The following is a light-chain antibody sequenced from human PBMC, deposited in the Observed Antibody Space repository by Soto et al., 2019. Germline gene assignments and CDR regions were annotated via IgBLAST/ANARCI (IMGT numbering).Light chain of an antibody. V-gene: IGKV1-39*01. CDR1: QSINNF. CDR2: AAS. CDR3: QQIYGNGT. Sequence: DIQMLQSPSSLSASVGDRVTITFRASQSINNFLIWYQQKSGQAPKLLIYAASRLQRVVASRFSGSGSGTDFTIIIRSQQAEDCASYYCQQIYGNGTFGQGTKVDI. J-gene: IGKJ1*01.